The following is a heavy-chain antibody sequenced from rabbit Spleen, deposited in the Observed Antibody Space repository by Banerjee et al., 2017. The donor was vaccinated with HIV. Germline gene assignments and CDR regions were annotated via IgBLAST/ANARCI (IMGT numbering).Heavy chain of an antibody. Sequence: QEQLVESGGGLVQPTGSLTLTCKASGFSFGDRDVMCWVRQAPGKGLEWIACINTATGKAVYATWAKGRFTISRPSSTTVTLRMTSLTAADRAAYFCARDLVGVIGWNFYLWGPGTLVTVS. CDR1: GFSFGDRDV. J-gene: IGHJ4*01. D-gene: IGHD1-1*01. CDR2: INTATGKA. CDR3: ARDLVGVIGWNFYL. V-gene: IGHV1S45*01.